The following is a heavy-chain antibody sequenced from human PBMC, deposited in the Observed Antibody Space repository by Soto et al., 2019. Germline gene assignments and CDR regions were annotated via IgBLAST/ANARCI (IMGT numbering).Heavy chain of an antibody. CDR2: IYSGGST. Sequence: EVQLGESGGGLIQPGGSLRLSCAASGFTVSSNYMSWVRQAPGKGLEWVSVIYSGGSTYYADSVKGRFTISRDNSKNPLYLQMNSLRAEDTAVYYCARDRVESGYPEYFQHWGQGTLVTVYS. V-gene: IGHV3-53*01. CDR3: ARDRVESGYPEYFQH. D-gene: IGHD3-22*01. J-gene: IGHJ1*01. CDR1: GFTVSSNY.